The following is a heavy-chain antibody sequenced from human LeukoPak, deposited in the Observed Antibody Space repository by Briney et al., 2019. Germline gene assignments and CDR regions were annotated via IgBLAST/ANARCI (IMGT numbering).Heavy chain of an antibody. CDR3: AKDIRATSVAGTSGFDY. V-gene: IGHV3-9*01. Sequence: GGSLRLSCAASVFTFDDYSMHWVRQAPGKGLEWVSGISWNSGSIVYADSVKGRFTISRDNAKNSLYLQMNSLRAEDTALYYCAKDIRATSVAGTSGFDYWGQGTLVTVSS. CDR2: ISWNSGSI. D-gene: IGHD6-19*01. CDR1: VFTFDDYS. J-gene: IGHJ4*02.